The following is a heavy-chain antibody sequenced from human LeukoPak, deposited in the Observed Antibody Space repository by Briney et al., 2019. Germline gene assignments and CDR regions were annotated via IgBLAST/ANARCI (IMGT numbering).Heavy chain of an antibody. V-gene: IGHV3-48*03. CDR2: ISTRGTII. D-gene: IGHD2-21*02. Sequence: PGGSLRLSCAASGFAVSSYEMNWVRQAPGKGLEWLSYISTRGTIIHYADSVKGRFTISRDNAKNSLYLQMNSLRTEDTAVYYCARDPATIMVVTDMNGFDIWGQGTLVTVSS. J-gene: IGHJ3*02. CDR1: GFAVSSYE. CDR3: ARDPATIMVVTDMNGFDI.